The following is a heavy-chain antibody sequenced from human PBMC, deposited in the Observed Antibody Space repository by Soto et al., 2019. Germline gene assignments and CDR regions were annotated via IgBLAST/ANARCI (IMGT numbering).Heavy chain of an antibody. CDR2: IYHSGST. CDR3: ARARSGGSRQYYYMDV. V-gene: IGHV4-4*02. J-gene: IGHJ6*03. CDR1: SGSISSSNW. Sequence: SETLSLTCAVSSGSISSSNWWSWVRQPPGKGLEWIGEIYHSGSTNYNPSLKSRVTISVDKSKNQFSLKLSSVTAADTAVYYCARARSGGSRQYYYMDVWGKGTTVTVS. D-gene: IGHD2-15*01.